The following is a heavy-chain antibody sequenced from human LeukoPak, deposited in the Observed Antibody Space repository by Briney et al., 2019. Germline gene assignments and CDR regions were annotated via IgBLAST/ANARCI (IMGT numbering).Heavy chain of an antibody. V-gene: IGHV3-30-3*01. CDR1: GFTFSSYA. D-gene: IGHD6-6*01. Sequence: GGSLRLSCTASGFTFSSYAMNWVRQAPGKGLEWVATILYGGNTKFYADSVKGRFTISRDNSQNTVDLQTNSLRAEDTAVYYCAVGAARDYWGQGTLVTVSS. J-gene: IGHJ4*02. CDR2: ILYGGNTK. CDR3: AVGAARDY.